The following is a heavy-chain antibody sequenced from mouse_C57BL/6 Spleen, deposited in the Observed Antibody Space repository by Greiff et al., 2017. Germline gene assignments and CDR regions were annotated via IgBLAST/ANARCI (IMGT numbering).Heavy chain of an antibody. CDR3: ARWDDYDDGYYLDY. D-gene: IGHD2-4*01. V-gene: IGHV1-64*01. CDR1: GYTFTSYW. CDR2: IHPNSGST. Sequence: QVQLQQPGAELVKPGASVKLSCKASGYTFTSYWMHWVKQRPGQGLEWIGMIHPNSGSTNYNEKFKSKATLTVDKSSSTAYMQLSSLTSEDSAVYYCARWDDYDDGYYLDYWGQGTTLTVSS. J-gene: IGHJ2*01.